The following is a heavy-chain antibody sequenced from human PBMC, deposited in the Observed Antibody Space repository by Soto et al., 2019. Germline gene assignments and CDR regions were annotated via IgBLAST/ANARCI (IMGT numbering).Heavy chain of an antibody. CDR1: GGSFSGYY. CDR2: ITHSGST. CDR3: ARSSVRGWSY. D-gene: IGHD3-10*02. J-gene: IGHJ4*02. Sequence: SETLSLTCAGYGGSFSGYYWTWIRQPPGKGLEWIGEITHSGSTNYNPSLKSRVTISVDTSKNQFSLNLNSVTAADTAVYYCARSSVRGWSYWGQGTLVTVSS. V-gene: IGHV4-34*01.